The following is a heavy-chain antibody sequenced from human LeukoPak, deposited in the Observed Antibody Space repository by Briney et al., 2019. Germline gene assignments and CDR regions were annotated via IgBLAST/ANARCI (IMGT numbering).Heavy chain of an antibody. D-gene: IGHD6-19*01. CDR2: IWYDGSNK. J-gene: IGHJ4*02. CDR1: GFTFSSYG. Sequence: GRSLRLSCAASGFTFSSYGMHWVRQAPGKGLEWVAVIWYDGSNKYYADSVKGRFTISRDNSKNTLYLQMNSLRAEDTAVYYCARGDTYSGGWYPFDYWGQGTLVTVSS. CDR3: ARGDTYSGGWYPFDY. V-gene: IGHV3-33*01.